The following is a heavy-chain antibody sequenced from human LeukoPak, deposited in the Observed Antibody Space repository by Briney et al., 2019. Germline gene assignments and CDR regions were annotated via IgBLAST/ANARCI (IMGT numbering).Heavy chain of an antibody. J-gene: IGHJ6*02. CDR2: MNPNSGNT. D-gene: IGHD2-15*01. V-gene: IGHV1-8*01. CDR3: ARCSGGSCYYYGMDV. Sequence: ASVKVSCKASGYTFTSYDINWVRQATGQGLEWMGWMNPNSGNTGYAQKFQGRVTTTRNTSISTAYMELSSLRSEDTAVYYCARCSGGSCYYYGMDVWGQGTTVTVSS. CDR1: GYTFTSYD.